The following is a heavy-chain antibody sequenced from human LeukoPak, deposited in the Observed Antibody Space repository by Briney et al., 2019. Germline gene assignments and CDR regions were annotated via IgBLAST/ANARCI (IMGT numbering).Heavy chain of an antibody. Sequence: SETLSLTCTVSGGSISSSSYYWGWIRQPPGKGLEWIGSIYYSGSTYYNPSLKSRVTISVDTSKNQFSLKLSSVSAAATGVYYCARGVYVSNYWGQGTLVTVSS. V-gene: IGHV4-39*01. CDR3: ARGVYVSNY. J-gene: IGHJ4*02. D-gene: IGHD2/OR15-2a*01. CDR2: IYYSGST. CDR1: GGSISSSSYY.